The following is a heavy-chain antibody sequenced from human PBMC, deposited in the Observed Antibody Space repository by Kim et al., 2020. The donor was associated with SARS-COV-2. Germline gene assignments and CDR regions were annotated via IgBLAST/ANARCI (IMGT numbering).Heavy chain of an antibody. CDR2: IIPIFGTA. D-gene: IGHD3-16*01. V-gene: IGHV1-69*13. J-gene: IGHJ4*02. CDR3: ARDATWGTMGFDY. Sequence: SVKVSCKASGGTFSSYAISWVRQAPGQGLEWMGGIIPIFGTANYAQKFQGRVTITADESTSTAYMELSSLRSEDTAVYYCARDATWGTMGFDYWGQGTLVTVSS. CDR1: GGTFSSYA.